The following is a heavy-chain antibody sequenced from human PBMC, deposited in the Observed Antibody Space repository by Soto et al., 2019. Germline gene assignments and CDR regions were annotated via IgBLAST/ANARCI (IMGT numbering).Heavy chain of an antibody. V-gene: IGHV4-34*01. J-gene: IGHJ4*02. CDR2: INHSGST. Sequence: QVQLQQWGAGLLKPSETLSLTCAVYGGSFSGYYWSWIRQPPGKGLGWIGEINHSGSTNYNPSLKSPVTISVDTSKNQFSLKLSSVTAADTAVYYCARGLGYCSGGSCYWGYWGQGTLVTVSS. CDR1: GGSFSGYY. CDR3: ARGLGYCSGGSCYWGY. D-gene: IGHD2-15*01.